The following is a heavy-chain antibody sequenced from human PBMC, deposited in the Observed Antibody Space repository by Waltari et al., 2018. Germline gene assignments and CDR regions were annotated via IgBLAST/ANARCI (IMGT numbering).Heavy chain of an antibody. J-gene: IGHJ6*02. CDR3: ARVSRRTYRSPVPGRHYYYGMDV. V-gene: IGHV3-74*03. CDR1: AFTLSSFW. CDR2: ISTDASDT. Sequence: EEQLVESGGGLVQPGAALRLPCPAHAFTLSSFWLNWFRQAPGKGPLWVSRISTDASDTTYADSVKGRFTISRDNARNTLYLQMNRLRAEDTAVYFCARVSRRTYRSPVPGRHYYYGMDVWGQGTTVTVSS. D-gene: IGHD1-1*01.